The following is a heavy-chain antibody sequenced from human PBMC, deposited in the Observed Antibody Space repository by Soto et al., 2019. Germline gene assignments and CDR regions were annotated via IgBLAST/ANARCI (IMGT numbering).Heavy chain of an antibody. V-gene: IGHV1-24*01. CDR1: GYTLTELS. CDR2: FDPEDGET. J-gene: IGHJ4*02. CDR3: ATPPLVAGPETYYFDY. Sequence: QVQLVQSGAEVKKPGASVKVSCKVSGYTLTELSMHWVRQAPGKGLEWMGGFDPEDGETIYAQKFQGRVTMTEDTSTDTAYMEPSSLRSEDTAVYYCATPPLVAGPETYYFDYWGQGTLVTVSS. D-gene: IGHD6-19*01.